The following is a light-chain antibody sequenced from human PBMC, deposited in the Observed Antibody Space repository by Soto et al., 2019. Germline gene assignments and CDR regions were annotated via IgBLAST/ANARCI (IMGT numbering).Light chain of an antibody. CDR2: KAS. Sequence: DSQMTQSPSSLSASVGDRVTIACQASHNIYNYLNWYHQKPGKAPKLLIYKASTLKSGVPSRFSGSGSGTEFTLTISSLQPDDFATYYCQHYNSYSEAFGQGTKVDIK. CDR3: QHYNSYSEA. J-gene: IGKJ1*01. V-gene: IGKV1-5*03. CDR1: HNIYNY.